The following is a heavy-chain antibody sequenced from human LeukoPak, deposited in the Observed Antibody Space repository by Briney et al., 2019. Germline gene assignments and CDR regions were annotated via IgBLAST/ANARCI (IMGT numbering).Heavy chain of an antibody. CDR3: ARDRYNWNVDWFDP. CDR2: ISSGGSTV. V-gene: IGHV3-48*03. Sequence: PGGSLRLSCAASGFTFSNYEMHWVRRAPGKGLEWVSYISSGGSTVYYADSVKGRFTISRDNAKNSLYLQMNSLRAEDTAVYYCARDRYNWNVDWFDPWGQGTLVTVSS. CDR1: GFTFSNYE. J-gene: IGHJ5*02. D-gene: IGHD1-1*01.